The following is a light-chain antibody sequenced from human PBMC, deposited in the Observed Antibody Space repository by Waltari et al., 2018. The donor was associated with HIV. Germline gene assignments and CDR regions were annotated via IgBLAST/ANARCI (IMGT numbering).Light chain of an antibody. V-gene: IGKV3-20*01. CDR3: QVFGSSPRFT. Sequence: EIVFTQSPGTLSLSPGDRATLSCRASQSVSDSFLNWYQQKPGQAPRHLIYGPARRATGIPDRFRGSRSGTDFTLTISRMEPEDYAVYYCQVFGSSPRFTFGPGTRVEIK. CDR2: GPA. CDR1: QSVSDSF. J-gene: IGKJ3*01.